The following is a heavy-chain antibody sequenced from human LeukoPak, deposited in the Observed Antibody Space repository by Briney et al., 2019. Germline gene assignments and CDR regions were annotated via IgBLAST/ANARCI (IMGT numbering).Heavy chain of an antibody. CDR2: VYGGGNT. CDR3: AYGDYVGTLNYFDY. V-gene: IGHV3-66*01. Sequence: GGSLRLSCAASGFTVSSNYMSWVRQAPGKGLEWVSVVYGGGNTYYAVSVAGRFTISRDNSKNTLDLQMNSLRPEDTAVYYCAYGDYVGTLNYFDYWGQGTLVTVSS. CDR1: GFTVSSNY. D-gene: IGHD4-17*01. J-gene: IGHJ4*02.